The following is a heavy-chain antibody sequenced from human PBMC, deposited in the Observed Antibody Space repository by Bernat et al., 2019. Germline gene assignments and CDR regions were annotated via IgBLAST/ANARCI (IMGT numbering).Heavy chain of an antibody. J-gene: IGHJ4*02. CDR2: FNSDGSST. CDR3: ARARYYDLIDY. CDR1: GFTFSSYW. Sequence: EVQLVESGGGLVQPGGSLRLSCAASGFTFSSYWMHWVRQAPGKGLVWVSRFNSDGSSTTYADSVKGRFNISRDNAKNTVYLQMNRLRAEDTAVYYCARARYYDLIDYWGQGTLVTVSS. V-gene: IGHV3-74*01. D-gene: IGHD3-3*01.